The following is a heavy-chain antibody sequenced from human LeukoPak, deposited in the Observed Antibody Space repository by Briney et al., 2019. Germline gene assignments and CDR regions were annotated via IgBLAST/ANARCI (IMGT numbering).Heavy chain of an antibody. CDR1: GFIFGDYW. CDR2: INQNGGVK. D-gene: IGHD3-22*01. J-gene: IGHJ4*02. Sequence: GGSLRLSCVASGFIFGDYWMRWVRQAPGKGLEWVATINQNGGVKYYVDSVKGRFTISRDNAKNSLYLQMNSLRAEDTALYYCAKAYYDSTFFPRFDYWGQGTLVTVSS. V-gene: IGHV3-7*03. CDR3: AKAYYDSTFFPRFDY.